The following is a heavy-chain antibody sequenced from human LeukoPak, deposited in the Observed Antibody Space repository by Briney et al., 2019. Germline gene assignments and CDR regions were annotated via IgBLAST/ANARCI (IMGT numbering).Heavy chain of an antibody. V-gene: IGHV3-23*01. CDR3: TTGDYDYGDYVDY. CDR2: IGGSGGST. CDR1: GFTFSNFG. Sequence: GGSLRLSCAASGFTFSNFGMSWVRQAPGKGLAWVSAIGGSGGSTYYADSVKGRFTISRDNSKNTLYLQMNSLRAEDTAVYYCTTGDYDYGDYVDYWGQGTLVTVSS. J-gene: IGHJ4*02. D-gene: IGHD4-17*01.